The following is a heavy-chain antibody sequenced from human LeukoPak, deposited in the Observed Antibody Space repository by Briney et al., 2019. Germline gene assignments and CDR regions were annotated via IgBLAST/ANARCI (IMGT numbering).Heavy chain of an antibody. CDR1: GGSFSGYY. CDR3: ARGGKSGYSYGPLARSLDY. D-gene: IGHD5-18*01. V-gene: IGHV4-34*01. CDR2: INHSGST. J-gene: IGHJ4*02. Sequence: SETLSLTCAVYGGSFSGYYWSWIRQPPGKGLEWIGEINHSGSTNYNPSLKSRVTISVDTSKNQFPLKLSSVTAADTAVYYCARGGKSGYSYGPLARSLDYWGQGTLVTVSS.